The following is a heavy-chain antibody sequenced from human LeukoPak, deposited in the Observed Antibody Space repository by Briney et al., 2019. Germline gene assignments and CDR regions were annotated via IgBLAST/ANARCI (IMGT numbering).Heavy chain of an antibody. Sequence: ASVKVSCKASGYTFINYDINWVRQATGQGLEWMGWINPNSGGTNYAQKFQGRVTMTRDTSISTAYMELSRLRSDDTAVYYCARAGERGNWFDPWGQGTLVTVSS. J-gene: IGHJ5*02. CDR2: INPNSGGT. CDR1: GYTFINYD. V-gene: IGHV1-2*02. CDR3: ARAGERGNWFDP. D-gene: IGHD2-21*01.